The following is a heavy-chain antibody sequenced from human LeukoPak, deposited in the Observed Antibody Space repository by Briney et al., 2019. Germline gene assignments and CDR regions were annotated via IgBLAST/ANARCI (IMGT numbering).Heavy chain of an antibody. D-gene: IGHD1-26*01. CDR1: GFSFSSYA. CDR3: AKASEVGRGYFDY. J-gene: IGHJ4*02. Sequence: PGGSLRLSCAASGFSFSSYAMSWVRQAPGKGLEWVSVISGSGGSTNYAASVKGRFTMSRDNSQNTLYLQMNSLRVEDTAVYYCAKASEVGRGYFDYWGQGTLVTVPS. V-gene: IGHV3-23*01. CDR2: ISGSGGST.